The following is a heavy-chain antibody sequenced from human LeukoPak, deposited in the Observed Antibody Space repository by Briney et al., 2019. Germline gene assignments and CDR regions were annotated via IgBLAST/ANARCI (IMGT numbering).Heavy chain of an antibody. CDR3: ASDIVATSGDF. CDR1: GFTFSLYW. D-gene: IGHD5-12*01. CDR2: LNEDGSTA. J-gene: IGHJ4*02. V-gene: IGHV3-74*01. Sequence: GGSLRLSCAASGFTFSLYWMHWVRQGPGKGLMWVSRLNEDGSTADYADSVKGRFTMSRDNAKGKVFLEMRSLTVEDTATYYCASDIVATSGDFWGQGTLVSVSS.